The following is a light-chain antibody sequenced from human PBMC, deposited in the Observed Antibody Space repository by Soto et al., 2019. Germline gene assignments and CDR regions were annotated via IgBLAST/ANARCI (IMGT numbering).Light chain of an antibody. CDR3: QQYGSAPRT. CDR2: GAS. J-gene: IGKJ1*01. Sequence: EIVLTQSPGTLSLSPGERATLSCRASQSVSSDYLAWYRQKPGQAPRLLIYGASSRATGIPDRFSGSGSGTDLTLTISRLEPEDFAVYYCQQYGSAPRTFGQGTKVEIK. CDR1: QSVSSDY. V-gene: IGKV3-20*01.